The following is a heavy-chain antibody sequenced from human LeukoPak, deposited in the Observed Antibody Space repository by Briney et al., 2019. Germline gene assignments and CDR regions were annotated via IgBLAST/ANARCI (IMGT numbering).Heavy chain of an antibody. CDR2: IRYDGSIK. V-gene: IGHV3-30*02. J-gene: IGHJ6*03. D-gene: IGHD5-12*01. CDR1: GFIFSSYG. CDR3: AKDNVKVTTIRRVPHYMDV. Sequence: PGGSLRLSCAASGFIFSSYGMHWVRQAPGKGLEWEAFIRYDGSIKYYADSVKGRFTISRDNSKNTLYLQMSSLTAEDTAVYYCAKDNVKVTTIRRVPHYMDVWGKGATVTISS.